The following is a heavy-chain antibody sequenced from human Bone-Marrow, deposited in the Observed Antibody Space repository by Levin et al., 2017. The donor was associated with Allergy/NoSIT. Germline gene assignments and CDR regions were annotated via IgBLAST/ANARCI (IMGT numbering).Heavy chain of an antibody. J-gene: IGHJ6*02. CDR1: GGSISNSAYY. Sequence: SSETLSLTCTVSGGSISNSAYYWAWIRQTPGRGLEWIGSIYYSGSTDYNPSLKSRVTMSVDTSKNQFSLKVKYVTAADTAVYYCARDLSSAWSGMDVWGQGTTVTVSS. CDR2: IYYSGST. CDR3: ARDLSSAWSGMDV. V-gene: IGHV4-39*07. D-gene: IGHD2-2*01.